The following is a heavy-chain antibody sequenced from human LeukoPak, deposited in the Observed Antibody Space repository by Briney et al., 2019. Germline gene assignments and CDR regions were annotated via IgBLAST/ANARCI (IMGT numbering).Heavy chain of an antibody. V-gene: IGHV5-51*01. Sequence: PGESLKISCKGSGYSFTSYWIGWVRQMPGKGLEWMGIIYPGDSDTRYSPSFQGQVTISADKSISTAYLQWSSLKASDTAMYYCARAGYYDSSGYHGVYYFDYWGQGTLVTVSS. J-gene: IGHJ4*02. CDR3: ARAGYYDSSGYHGVYYFDY. CDR2: IYPGDSDT. CDR1: GYSFTSYW. D-gene: IGHD3-22*01.